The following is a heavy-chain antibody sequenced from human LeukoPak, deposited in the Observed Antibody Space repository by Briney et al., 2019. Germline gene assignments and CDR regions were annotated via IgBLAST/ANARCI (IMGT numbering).Heavy chain of an antibody. CDR1: GFTFSSYG. Sequence: PGGSLRLSCAASGFTFSSYGMHWVRQAPGKGLEWVAVIWYDGDNKYYADSVKGRFTISRDNSKNTLYLQMNGLRAEDTAVYHCARDQYYHDPSSYYAYYWGKGTLVTVS. J-gene: IGHJ4*02. D-gene: IGHD3-22*01. V-gene: IGHV3-33*01. CDR3: ARDQYYHDPSSYYAYY. CDR2: IWYDGDNK.